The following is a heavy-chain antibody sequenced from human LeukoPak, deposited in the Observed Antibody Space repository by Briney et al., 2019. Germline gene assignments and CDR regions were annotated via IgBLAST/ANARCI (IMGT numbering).Heavy chain of an antibody. V-gene: IGHV3-7*03. CDR1: GFTFSSYW. Sequence: GGSLRLSCAASGFTFSSYWMSWVRQAPGKGLEWVANIKQDGSEKYYADSVKGRFTISRDNAKNSLYLQMNSLRAEDTALYYCAKVSQTGYFDYWGQGTLVTVSS. J-gene: IGHJ4*02. CDR2: IKQDGSEK. CDR3: AKVSQTGYFDY.